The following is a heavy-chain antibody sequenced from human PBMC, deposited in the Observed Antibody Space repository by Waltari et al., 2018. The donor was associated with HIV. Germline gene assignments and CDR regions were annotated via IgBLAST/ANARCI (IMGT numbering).Heavy chain of an antibody. Sequence: QVQLVQSGAEVKQPAAAVKISCKGSEYTFSNLYVNWVRQATGQGLEWMGWMNPNSGNAGYSPQFQGRVTMTRDTSIKTAYMELSGLRSEDTAVYYCVTGGRLGAEGVSHDYWGQGTLVTVSS. CDR2: MNPNSGNA. CDR3: VTGGRLGAEGVSHDY. D-gene: IGHD3-9*01. J-gene: IGHJ4*02. V-gene: IGHV1-8*01. CDR1: EYTFSNLY.